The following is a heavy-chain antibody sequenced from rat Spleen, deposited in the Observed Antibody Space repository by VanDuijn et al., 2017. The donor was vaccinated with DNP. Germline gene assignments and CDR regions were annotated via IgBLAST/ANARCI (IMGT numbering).Heavy chain of an antibody. CDR1: GFTFSSYW. CDR3: VRVGDLHDGGSGDALDV. Sequence: EVQLVESGGGLVQPGRSLKLSCTASGFTFSSYWMYWIRQAPGKGLEWVASINTDGGSTYYPDSVKGRFTVSRDNAENTVYLQMNSLRSEDTATYYGVRVGDLHDGGSGDALDVWGQGTSVTVSS. CDR2: INTDGGST. J-gene: IGHJ4*01. D-gene: IGHD1-12*02. V-gene: IGHV5-58*01.